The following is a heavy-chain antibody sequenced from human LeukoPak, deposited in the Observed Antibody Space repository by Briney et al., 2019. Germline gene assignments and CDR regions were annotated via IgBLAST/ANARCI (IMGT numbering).Heavy chain of an antibody. CDR1: GGSFSGYY. V-gene: IGHV4-34*01. Sequence: PSETLSLTCAVYGGSFSGYYWSWIRQPPGKGLEWIGEINHSGSTNYNPSLKSRVTISVDTSKNQFSLKLSSVTAADTAVYYCARVSQFEGYDFWRGTDYFDYWGQGTLVTVSS. D-gene: IGHD3-3*01. J-gene: IGHJ4*02. CDR2: INHSGST. CDR3: ARVSQFEGYDFWRGTDYFDY.